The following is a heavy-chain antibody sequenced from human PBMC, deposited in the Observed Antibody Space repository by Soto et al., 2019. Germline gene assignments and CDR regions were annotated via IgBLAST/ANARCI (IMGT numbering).Heavy chain of an antibody. V-gene: IGHV1-69*12. D-gene: IGHD1-1*01. Sequence: QVQLVQSGAEVKKPRSSVKVSCKASGGAFSSYAISWVRQAPGQGLEWMGGIIPIFGTANYAQKFQGRVTITADESTSTAYMDLTSLRSEDTAVYYCACPTKPLYYYYGMDVWGQGTTVTVSS. CDR3: ACPTKPLYYYYGMDV. CDR2: IIPIFGTA. CDR1: GGAFSSYA. J-gene: IGHJ6*02.